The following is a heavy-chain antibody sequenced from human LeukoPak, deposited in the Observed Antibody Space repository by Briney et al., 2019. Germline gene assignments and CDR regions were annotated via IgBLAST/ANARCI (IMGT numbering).Heavy chain of an antibody. Sequence: SETLSLTCTVSGASVGSAGSYWSWIRQPPGGGLEWNGYIYYISNTNYHPPLNSRVTMSVDTSKNQFSLKLKSVTAADTAVYYCARTQSQSGSYRYYFGYWGQGTLVTVSS. J-gene: IGHJ4*02. CDR1: GASVGSAGSY. D-gene: IGHD1-26*01. CDR3: ARTQSQSGSYRYYFGY. V-gene: IGHV4-61*08. CDR2: IYYISNT.